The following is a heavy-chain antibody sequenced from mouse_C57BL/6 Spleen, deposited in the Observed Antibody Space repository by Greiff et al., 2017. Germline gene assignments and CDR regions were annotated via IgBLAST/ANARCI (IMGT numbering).Heavy chain of an antibody. CDR3: ARHEDRRSYGNYVWFAY. CDR2: FYPGSGSI. Sequence: QVQLQQSGAELVKPGASVKLSCKASGYTFTEYTIHWVKQRSGQGLEWIGWFYPGSGSIKYNEKFKDKATLTADKSSSTVYMELSRLTSEDSAVYFCARHEDRRSYGNYVWFAYWGQGTLVTVSA. J-gene: IGHJ3*01. CDR1: GYTFTEYT. D-gene: IGHD2-1*01. V-gene: IGHV1-62-2*01.